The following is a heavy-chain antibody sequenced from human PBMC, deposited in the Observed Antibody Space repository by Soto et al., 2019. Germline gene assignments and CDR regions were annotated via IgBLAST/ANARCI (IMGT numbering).Heavy chain of an antibody. D-gene: IGHD6-13*01. CDR1: GGTFSSYA. CDR2: IIPIFGTA. V-gene: IGHV1-69*12. CDR3: ARFTGMIAAAGTYWFDP. J-gene: IGHJ5*02. Sequence: QVQLVQSGAEVKKPGSSVKVSCKASGGTFSSYAISWVRQAPGQGLEWMGGIIPIFGTANYAQKFQGRVTITADESTSTAYMELSSLRSEDTAVYYCARFTGMIAAAGTYWFDPWGQGTLVTVSS.